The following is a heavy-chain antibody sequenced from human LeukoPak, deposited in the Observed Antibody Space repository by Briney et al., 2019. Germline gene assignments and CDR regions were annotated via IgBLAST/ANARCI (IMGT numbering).Heavy chain of an antibody. Sequence: GASVKVSCKASGYSFTNHPIHWVRQAPGQRLEWMGWINTVNGNTKYSQNFQGRVTFTRDTSANTASMELSTLRSEDTAVYYCARGGEMHFWLADEVQEAFDVWGQGTMVSVS. CDR3: ARGGEMHFWLADEVQEAFDV. V-gene: IGHV1-3*04. CDR2: INTVNGNT. CDR1: GYSFTNHP. J-gene: IGHJ3*01. D-gene: IGHD3-9*01.